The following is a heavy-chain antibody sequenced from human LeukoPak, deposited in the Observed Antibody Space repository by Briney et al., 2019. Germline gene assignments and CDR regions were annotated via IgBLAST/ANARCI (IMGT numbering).Heavy chain of an antibody. CDR2: ISSTSNTI. CDR1: GFIFGTYS. V-gene: IGHV3-48*01. Sequence: GGSLRLSCAASGFIFGTYSMSWVRQAPGKGLEWISYISSTSNTIHYPDSVKGRFTVSRDNAKNSLFLQMHTLRGDDTAVYYCARSPTGSGWYYFDYWGQGTLVTVSS. D-gene: IGHD6-19*01. CDR3: ARSPTGSGWYYFDY. J-gene: IGHJ4*02.